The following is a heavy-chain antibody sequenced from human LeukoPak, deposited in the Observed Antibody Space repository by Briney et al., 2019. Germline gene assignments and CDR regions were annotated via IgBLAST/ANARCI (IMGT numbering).Heavy chain of an antibody. V-gene: IGHV3-21*01. CDR2: ISVSSSYI. Sequence: PGGSLRLSCAASGFTLSNHTMNWVRQAPGKGLEWVSSISVSSSYIYYADSVKGRLTISRDNAKNSLYLQMNSLRAEDTAVYYCARGRYCGGDCYRHYGMDVWGQGTTVTVSS. D-gene: IGHD2-21*02. CDR3: ARGRYCGGDCYRHYGMDV. J-gene: IGHJ6*02. CDR1: GFTLSNHT.